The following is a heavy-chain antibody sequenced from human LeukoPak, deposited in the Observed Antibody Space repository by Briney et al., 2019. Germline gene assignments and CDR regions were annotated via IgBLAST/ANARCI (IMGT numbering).Heavy chain of an antibody. Sequence: KPSETLSLTCTVSGGSISSYYWSWIRQPPGKGLEWIGYIYYSGSTNYNPSLKSRVTISVDTSKNQFSLKLSSVTAADTAVYYCARSKRSTLDAFDIWGQGTMVTVSS. CDR3: ARSKRSTLDAFDI. J-gene: IGHJ3*02. D-gene: IGHD5-24*01. V-gene: IGHV4-59*01. CDR1: GGSISSYY. CDR2: IYYSGST.